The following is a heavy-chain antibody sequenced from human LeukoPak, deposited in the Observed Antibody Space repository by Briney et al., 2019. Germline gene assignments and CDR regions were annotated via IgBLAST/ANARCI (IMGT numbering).Heavy chain of an antibody. J-gene: IGHJ5*02. CDR3: ARGAATDYDYVWGSYRYSHWFDP. Sequence: SVKVSCKASGGTLSSYAISWVRQAPGQGLEWMGGIIPIFGTANYAQKFQGRVTITTDESTSTAYMELSSLRSEDTAVYYCARGAATDYDYVWGSYRYSHWFDPWGQGTLVTVSS. CDR2: IIPIFGTA. CDR1: GGTLSSYA. V-gene: IGHV1-69*05. D-gene: IGHD3-16*02.